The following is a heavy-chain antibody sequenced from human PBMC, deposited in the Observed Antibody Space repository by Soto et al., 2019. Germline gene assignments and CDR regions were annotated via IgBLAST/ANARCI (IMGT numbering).Heavy chain of an antibody. CDR3: ARGVGGVRDPFFDY. D-gene: IGHD3-3*01. V-gene: IGHV4-59*01. J-gene: IGHJ4*02. CDR2: IYYSGST. CDR1: GGSISSYY. Sequence: SETLSLTCTVSGGSISSYYWSWIRQPPGKGLEWIGYIYYSGSTNYNPSLKSRVTISVDTSKNQFSLKLGSVTAADTAVYYCARGVGGVRDPFFDYWGQGTLVTVSS.